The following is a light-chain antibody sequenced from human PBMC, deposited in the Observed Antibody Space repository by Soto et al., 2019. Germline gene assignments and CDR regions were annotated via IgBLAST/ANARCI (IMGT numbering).Light chain of an antibody. V-gene: IGKV3-20*01. CDR2: GAS. CDR3: QHYGSSPRT. J-gene: IGKJ1*01. Sequence: EIVLTQSTGTLSLSPGERATLSCRASQSVGSTYLAWYQHKPGQAPRLLIYGASTRATGIPDRFSGRGSGTDFTLTISRLEPKDFAVYYCQHYGSSPRTFGQGTKVEIK. CDR1: QSVGSTY.